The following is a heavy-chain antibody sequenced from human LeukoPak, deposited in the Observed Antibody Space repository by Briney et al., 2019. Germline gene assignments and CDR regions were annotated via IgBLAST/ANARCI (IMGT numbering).Heavy chain of an antibody. D-gene: IGHD3-9*01. CDR2: ISSSGSTI. Sequence: GGSLRLSCAASGFTFSDYYMSWIRQAPGKGLEWVSYISSSGSTIYYADSVEGRFTISRDNAKNSLYLQMNSLRAEDTAVYYCASLLYYDILTGYLDYWAREPWSPSPQ. V-gene: IGHV3-11*04. J-gene: IGHJ4*02. CDR3: ASLLYYDILTGYLDY. CDR1: GFTFSDYY.